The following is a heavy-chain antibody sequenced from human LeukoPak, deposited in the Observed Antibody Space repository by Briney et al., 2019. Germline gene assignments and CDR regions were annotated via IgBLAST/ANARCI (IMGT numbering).Heavy chain of an antibody. Sequence: GGSLRLSCAASGFTFSSNYMSWVRQAPGKGLEWVSVIYTGGSTYYAGAVKGRFTISRDNSKKTLYHQMNSLRAEDTAVYYCARVGSGWEFDHWGQGTLVTVSS. D-gene: IGHD6-19*01. CDR1: GFTFSSNY. CDR2: IYTGGST. V-gene: IGHV3-53*01. CDR3: ARVGSGWEFDH. J-gene: IGHJ4*02.